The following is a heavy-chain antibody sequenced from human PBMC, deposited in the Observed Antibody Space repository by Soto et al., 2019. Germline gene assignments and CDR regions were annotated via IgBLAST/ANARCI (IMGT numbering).Heavy chain of an antibody. V-gene: IGHV4-39*01. CDR2: IYYSGST. Sequence: SETLSLTCTVSGGSISSSSYYWGWIRQPPGKGLEWIGSIYYSGSTYYNPSLKSRVTISVDTSKNQFSLKLSSVTAADTAVYYCARLGYCSGGSCRDYWGQGTLDTVSS. D-gene: IGHD2-15*01. CDR1: GGSISSSSYY. CDR3: ARLGYCSGGSCRDY. J-gene: IGHJ4*02.